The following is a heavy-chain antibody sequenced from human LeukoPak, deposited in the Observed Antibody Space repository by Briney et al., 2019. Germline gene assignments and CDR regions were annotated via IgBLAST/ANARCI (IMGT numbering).Heavy chain of an antibody. Sequence: SETLSLTCAVYGGSFSGFYWTWIRQPPGKGLEWIGQINHSRSTHYNPSLKSRVTISVDTSKNQFSLKLSSVTAADTAVYYCARRAPYGYVSDYWGQGTLVTVSS. V-gene: IGHV4-34*01. CDR1: GGSFSGFY. J-gene: IGHJ4*02. D-gene: IGHD5-18*01. CDR2: INHSRST. CDR3: ARRAPYGYVSDY.